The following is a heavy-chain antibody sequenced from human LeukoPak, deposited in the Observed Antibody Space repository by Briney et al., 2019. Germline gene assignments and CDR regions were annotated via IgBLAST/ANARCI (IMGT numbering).Heavy chain of an antibody. J-gene: IGHJ5*02. CDR1: GFTVSSNS. Sequence: GGSLRLSCTVSGFTVSSNSMSWVRQAPGKGLEWVSFIYSDNTHYSDSVKGRFTISRDNSKNTLYLQMNSLRAEDTAVYYCARAPPITRGPFDPWGQGTLVTVSS. D-gene: IGHD3-10*01. CDR3: ARAPPITRGPFDP. V-gene: IGHV3-53*01. CDR2: IYSDNT.